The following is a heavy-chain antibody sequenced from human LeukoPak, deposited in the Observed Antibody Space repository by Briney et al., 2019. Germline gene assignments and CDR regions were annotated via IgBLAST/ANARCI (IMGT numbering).Heavy chain of an antibody. CDR1: GFTFSSYA. Sequence: GGSLRLSCAASGFTFSSYAMSWIRQAPGKGLEWVSYISSSGSTIYYADSVKGRFTISRDNAKNSLYLQMNSLRAEDTAVYYCASRPVRGRRDFDYWGQGTLVTVSS. V-gene: IGHV3-11*01. CDR3: ASRPVRGRRDFDY. J-gene: IGHJ4*02. CDR2: ISSSGSTI. D-gene: IGHD3-10*01.